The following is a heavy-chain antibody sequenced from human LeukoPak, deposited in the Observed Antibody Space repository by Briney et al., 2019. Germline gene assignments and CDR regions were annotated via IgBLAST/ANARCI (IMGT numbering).Heavy chain of an antibody. CDR3: ARLLAIIDY. CDR2: INHSGST. V-gene: IGHV4-34*01. J-gene: IGHJ4*02. Sequence: SETLSLTCAVYGGSFSGYYWSWIRQPPGKGLEWIGEINHSGSTNYNPSLKSRVTISVDTSKNQFSLKLSSVTAADTAVYYCARLLAIIDYWGQGTLVTVSS. D-gene: IGHD2-21*01. CDR1: GGSFSGYY.